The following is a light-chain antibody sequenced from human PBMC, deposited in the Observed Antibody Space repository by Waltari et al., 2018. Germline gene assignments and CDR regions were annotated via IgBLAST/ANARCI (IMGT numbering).Light chain of an antibody. Sequence: EVLMTQSPPTLSVSPGERATLSCRASQSIARNLAWYQQKPGQAPRLLIYGASTRATDVPDRFSGSGSETEFTLTISSLQSEDFAVYYCQQYNNWRTFGQGTKLEIK. V-gene: IGKV3-15*01. J-gene: IGKJ2*01. CDR3: QQYNNWRT. CDR2: GAS. CDR1: QSIARN.